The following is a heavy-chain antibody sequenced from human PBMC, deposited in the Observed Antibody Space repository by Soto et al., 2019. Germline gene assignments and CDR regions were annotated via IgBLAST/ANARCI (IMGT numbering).Heavy chain of an antibody. CDR3: AKKCDVEEFGVVIFGAFDI. D-gene: IGHD3-3*01. V-gene: IGHV3-23*01. CDR2: ISGSGGST. J-gene: IGHJ3*02. Sequence: EVQLLESGGGLVQPGGSLRLSCAASGFTFSSYAMSWVRQAPGKGLEWVSAISGSGGSTYYADSVKGRFTISRDNSKNTLYLQMNRLRAEDTAVYYCAKKCDVEEFGVVIFGAFDIWGQGTMVTVSS. CDR1: GFTFSSYA.